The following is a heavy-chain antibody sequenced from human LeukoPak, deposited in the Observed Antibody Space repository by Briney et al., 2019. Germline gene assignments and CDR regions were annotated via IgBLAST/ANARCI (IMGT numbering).Heavy chain of an antibody. V-gene: IGHV3-7*01. Sequence: GGSLRLSCAASGFTISSYWMSWVRQAPGKGLEWVANIKQDGSEKYYVDSVKGRFTISRDNAKNSLYLQMNSLRAEDTAVYYCAREMVRGVIIIWGGLGFDYWGQGTLVTVSS. CDR1: GFTISSYW. CDR3: AREMVRGVIIIWGGLGFDY. D-gene: IGHD3-10*01. CDR2: IKQDGSEK. J-gene: IGHJ4*02.